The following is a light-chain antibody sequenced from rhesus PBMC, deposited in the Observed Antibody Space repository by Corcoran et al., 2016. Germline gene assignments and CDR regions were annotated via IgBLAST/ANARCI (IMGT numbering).Light chain of an antibody. CDR2: AVS. Sequence: DIQMTQSPSALSASVGDRVTISCRASQNTYSNLAWYQQKPGKAPKLLIYAVSSLQTGIPSRFTGSLSVADFTLTIISLQHEDSATYYCQHYYDNTLTFGGWTKVEIK. V-gene: IGKV1S8*01. J-gene: IGKJ4*01. CDR1: QNTYSN. CDR3: QHYYDNTLT.